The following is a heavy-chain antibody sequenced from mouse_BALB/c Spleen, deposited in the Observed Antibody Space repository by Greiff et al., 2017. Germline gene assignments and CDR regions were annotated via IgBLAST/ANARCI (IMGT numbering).Heavy chain of an antibody. J-gene: IGHJ4*01. Sequence: QVQLKESGPGLVAPSQSLSITCTVSGFSLTDYGVSWIRQPPGKGLEWLGVIWGGGSTYYNSALKSRLSISKDNSKSQVFLKMNSLQTDDTARYYCARDRRFITTVYYAMDYWGQGTSVTVSS. CDR1: GFSLTDYG. D-gene: IGHD1-2*01. V-gene: IGHV2-6-5*01. CDR3: ARDRRFITTVYYAMDY. CDR2: IWGGGST.